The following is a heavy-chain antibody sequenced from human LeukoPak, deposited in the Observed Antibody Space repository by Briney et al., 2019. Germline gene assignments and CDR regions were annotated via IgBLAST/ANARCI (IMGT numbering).Heavy chain of an antibody. CDR3: AKDRYGSGTYQDY. J-gene: IGHJ4*02. Sequence: GGSLRLSCAASRFPFRSHGMHWVREARAREVERVAVISYDGSNKYYADSVKRRFTISRDTSKNTLYLQMNRLRAEDTAGYYCAKDRYGSGTYQDYWAQGTLVTVSS. V-gene: IGHV3-30*18. D-gene: IGHD3-10*01. CDR2: ISYDGSNK. CDR1: RFPFRSHG.